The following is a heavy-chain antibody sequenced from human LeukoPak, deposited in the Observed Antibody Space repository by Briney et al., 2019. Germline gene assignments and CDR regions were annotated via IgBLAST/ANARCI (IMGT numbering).Heavy chain of an antibody. CDR3: AKDLDIVATITGN. CDR1: RFTFSSYA. V-gene: IGHV3-23*01. CDR2: VCGSGGST. D-gene: IGHD5-12*01. J-gene: IGHJ4*02. Sequence: PGGSLRLSCAPSRFTFSSYATSWVCQTPGKGLEWVSGVCGSGGSTNYADSVKGRCTISRDNSKNTLYLQMNSLRAEDTAVYYCAKDLDIVATITGNWGQGTLVTVSS.